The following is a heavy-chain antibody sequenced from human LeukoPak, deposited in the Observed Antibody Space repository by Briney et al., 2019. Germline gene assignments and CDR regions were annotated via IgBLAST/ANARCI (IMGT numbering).Heavy chain of an antibody. Sequence: GGSLRLSCEVSGFTFSDHYMSWIRHPPGKMLEWVSYISSGSTYTNYADSVEGRFTISRDNAKNSLYLQMNSLRAEDTAVYYCARGDYGGDYFDYWGQGTLVTVSS. CDR2: ISSGSTYT. D-gene: IGHD4-23*01. J-gene: IGHJ4*02. V-gene: IGHV3-11*05. CDR3: ARGDYGGDYFDY. CDR1: GFTFSDHY.